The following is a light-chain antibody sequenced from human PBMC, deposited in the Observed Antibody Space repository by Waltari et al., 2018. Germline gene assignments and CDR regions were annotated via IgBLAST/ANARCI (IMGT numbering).Light chain of an antibody. Sequence: QSALTQPPSASGSPGQSVTISCTGSSSDVGGYNYVSWYQQHPGKAPKLMISEVSERPSGVPARFSGSKSGNTASLTVSGLQAEDEADYYCSSYAGTNNLVFGGGTKLTVL. CDR3: SSYAGTNNLV. J-gene: IGLJ2*01. CDR1: SSDVGGYNY. V-gene: IGLV2-8*01. CDR2: EVS.